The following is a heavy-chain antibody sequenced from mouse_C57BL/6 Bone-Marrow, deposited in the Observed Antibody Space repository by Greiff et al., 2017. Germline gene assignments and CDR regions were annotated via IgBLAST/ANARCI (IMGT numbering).Heavy chain of an antibody. V-gene: IGHV5-6*01. CDR1: GFTFSSYG. CDR3: ASNWDGAMDY. D-gene: IGHD4-1*01. Sequence: EVKLMESGGDLVKPGGSLKLSCAASGFTFSSYGMSWVRQTPDQRLEWVATISSGGSYTYYPDSVKGRFTISRDNAKNTLYLQMSSLKSEDTAMYYCASNWDGAMDYWGQGTSVTVSS. J-gene: IGHJ4*01. CDR2: ISSGGSYT.